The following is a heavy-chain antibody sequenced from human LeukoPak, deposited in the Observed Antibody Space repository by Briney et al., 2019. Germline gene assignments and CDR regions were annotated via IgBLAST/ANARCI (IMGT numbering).Heavy chain of an antibody. CDR3: ARDTLEYSNSPDALDI. CDR1: AFSFSSYE. V-gene: IGHV3-48*03. D-gene: IGHD4-23*01. J-gene: IGHJ3*02. CDR2: IGSSGSTV. Sequence: PGGSLRLSCAASAFSFSSYEMNCVRQAPGKGLEWVSYIGSSGSTVYYAVSVKGRFTISRDNAKNSLYMQMESLRDEDTAIYYCARDTLEYSNSPDALDIWGQGTMVTVSS.